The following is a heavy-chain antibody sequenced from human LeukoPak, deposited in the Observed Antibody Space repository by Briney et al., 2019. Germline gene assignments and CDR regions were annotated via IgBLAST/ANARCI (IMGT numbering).Heavy chain of an antibody. Sequence: PSETLSLTCTVSGGSISSYYWSWIRQPPGKGLEWIGYIYYSGSTNYNPSLKSRVTISVDTSKNQFSLKLSSVTAADTAVYYCAKGTLGDPYDAFDIWGQGTMVTVSS. CDR3: AKGTLGDPYDAFDI. V-gene: IGHV4-59*01. D-gene: IGHD1-26*01. CDR1: GGSISSYY. CDR2: IYYSGST. J-gene: IGHJ3*02.